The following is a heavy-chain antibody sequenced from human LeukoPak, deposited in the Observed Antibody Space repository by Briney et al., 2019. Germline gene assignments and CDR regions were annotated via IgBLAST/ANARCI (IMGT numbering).Heavy chain of an antibody. D-gene: IGHD2-15*01. CDR2: ISGSGGST. CDR3: AKRYCSGGSCGFYYYYGMDV. V-gene: IGHV3-23*01. CDR1: GFTFSSYA. J-gene: IGHJ6*01. Sequence: GGSLRLSCAASGFTFSSYAMNWVRQAPGKGLEWVSAISGSGGSTYYADSVKGRFTISRDNSKNTLYLQMNSLRAEDTAVYYCAKRYCSGGSCGFYYYYGMDVWGQSTTVPVSS.